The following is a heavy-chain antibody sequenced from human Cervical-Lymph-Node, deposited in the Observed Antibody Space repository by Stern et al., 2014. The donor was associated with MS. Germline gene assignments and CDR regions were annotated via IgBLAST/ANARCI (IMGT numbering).Heavy chain of an antibody. Sequence: VQLLESGPELKKPGASVMVSCKTSGYTFTNYYIHWVRQAPGQGLEWMGIINPNGSVTASAQKFQGRLTMTRDTSTTTVYMRLITLTSEDTAMYYGTRAVGGVGREWGQGTLVFVSS. CDR2: INPNGSVT. D-gene: IGHD3-16*01. V-gene: IGHV1-46*01. J-gene: IGHJ4*02. CDR1: GYTFTNYY. CDR3: TRAVGGVGRE.